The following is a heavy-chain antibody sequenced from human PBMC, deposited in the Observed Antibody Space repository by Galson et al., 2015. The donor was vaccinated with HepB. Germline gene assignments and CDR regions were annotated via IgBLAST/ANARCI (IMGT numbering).Heavy chain of an antibody. V-gene: IGHV3-74*01. J-gene: IGHJ4*02. Sequence: SLRLSCAASGFTFSSYFMDWVRQAPGKGLVWVSDTNRDGSVTRYADPVKGRFTISRDNAKNMLYLQMNSLRVDDAAIYYCARGGVVGGTDYWGQGTLVTVSS. CDR3: ARGGVVGGTDY. CDR2: TNRDGSVT. D-gene: IGHD6-19*01. CDR1: GFTFSSYF.